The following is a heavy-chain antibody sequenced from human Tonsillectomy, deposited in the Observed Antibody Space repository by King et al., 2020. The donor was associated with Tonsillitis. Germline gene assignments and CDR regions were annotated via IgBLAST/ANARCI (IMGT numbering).Heavy chain of an antibody. V-gene: IGHV3-23*04. CDR2: IRVSSANT. CDR1: GFTFSSSA. D-gene: IGHD6-19*01. J-gene: IGHJ4*02. CDR3: AKIGDSSVYYIDY. Sequence: VQLVESGGGLVQPGGSLRLSCAASGFTFSSSAMSWVRQAPGKGLEWVSAIRVSSANTYYADSVKGRFTISRDNSKNTLYLQMNSLRAEDTALYYCAKIGDSSVYYIDYWGQGTLVTVSS.